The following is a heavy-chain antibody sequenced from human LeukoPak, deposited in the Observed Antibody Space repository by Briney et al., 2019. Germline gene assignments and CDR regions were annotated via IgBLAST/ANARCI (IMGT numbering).Heavy chain of an antibody. CDR1: GGSISSYY. J-gene: IGHJ4*02. V-gene: IGHV4-59*08. D-gene: IGHD6-19*01. CDR3: ARHETVAGTGFDY. CDR2: IYYSGST. Sequence: SETLSLTCTVSGGSISSYYWSWIRQPPGKGLEWIGYIYYSGSTNYNPSIISRVTIPVHTTKNQFSPKLSTVPAADTAVYYCARHETVAGTGFDYWGQGTLVTVSS.